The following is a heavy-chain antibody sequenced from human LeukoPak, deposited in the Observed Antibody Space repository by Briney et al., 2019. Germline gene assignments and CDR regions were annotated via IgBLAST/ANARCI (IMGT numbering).Heavy chain of an antibody. D-gene: IGHD3-10*01. CDR3: ANGGSGSYYVTILY. V-gene: IGHV3-23*01. CDR2: ISGSGGST. Sequence: RPGGSLILSCAASGFTFSNCAMNWVRQSPGKGLEWVSAISGSGGSTYYADSVKGRFTISRDNSKNTLYLQMNSLSAEDTALYYCANGGSGSYYVTILYWGQGTLVTVSS. CDR1: GFTFSNCA. J-gene: IGHJ4*02.